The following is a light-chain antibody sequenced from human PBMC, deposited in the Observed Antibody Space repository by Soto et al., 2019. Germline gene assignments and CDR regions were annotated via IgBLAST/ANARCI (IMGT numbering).Light chain of an antibody. CDR2: KAS. Sequence: DIQMTQSPSTLSASVGDRVTITCRASQSISSWLAWYQQKPGKAPKLLIYKASTLESGVPSRFSGSGSGTEFTLTISSLQPDDFATYYCQQYNSVSLLTFVGGTKVDIK. J-gene: IGKJ4*01. V-gene: IGKV1-5*03. CDR3: QQYNSVSLLT. CDR1: QSISSW.